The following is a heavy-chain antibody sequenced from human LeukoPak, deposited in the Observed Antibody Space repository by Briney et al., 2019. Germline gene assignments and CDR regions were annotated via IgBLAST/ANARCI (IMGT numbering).Heavy chain of an antibody. D-gene: IGHD6-13*01. Sequence: YSASTNYNPSLKSRVTISVDTSKNQFSLKLSSVTAADTAVYYCARVRSSSWYNSWYFDLWGRGTLVTVSS. J-gene: IGHJ2*01. CDR2: YSAST. V-gene: IGHV4-59*01. CDR3: ARVRSSSWYNSWYFDL.